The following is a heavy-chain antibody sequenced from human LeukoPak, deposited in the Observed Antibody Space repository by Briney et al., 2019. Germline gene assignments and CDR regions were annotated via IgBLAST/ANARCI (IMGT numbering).Heavy chain of an antibody. J-gene: IGHJ6*02. CDR1: GGSISSSSW. Sequence: PSGTLSLTCVVSGGSISSSSWWTWVRQSPGKGLEWIGDIYHSGSTKYNFSLEGRVTMSVDNSKNQISLILFSVTAADSAVYYCARQRLDSLRGMELWGQGTTVTVSS. CDR3: ARQRLDSLRGMEL. CDR2: IYHSGST. D-gene: IGHD1-1*01. V-gene: IGHV4-4*02.